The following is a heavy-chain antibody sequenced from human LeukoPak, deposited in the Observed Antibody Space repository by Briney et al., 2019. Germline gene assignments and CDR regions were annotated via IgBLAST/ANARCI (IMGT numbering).Heavy chain of an antibody. V-gene: IGHV1-18*01. CDR3: ARDWDYVWGSYRSQESFDY. CDR1: GYTFTSYG. D-gene: IGHD3-16*02. J-gene: IGHJ4*02. CDR2: ISAYNGNT. Sequence: ASVKVSCKASGYTFTSYGISWVRQAPGQGLEWMGWISAYNGNTNYAQKLQGRVTMTTDTSTSTAYMELRSLRSDDTAVYYCARDWDYVWGSYRSQESFDYWGQGTLVTVSS.